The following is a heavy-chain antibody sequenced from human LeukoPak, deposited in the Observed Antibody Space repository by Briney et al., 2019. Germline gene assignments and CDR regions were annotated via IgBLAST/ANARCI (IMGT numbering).Heavy chain of an antibody. CDR3: ASRMTMFGVAQRAFDI. CDR1: GLTFNNYG. Sequence: PGGSLRLSCAASGLTFNNYGMSWVRQAPGKGLEWVSRISATTGGTYYGDSVKGRFTISRDNSKNTLYLQMNSLRVEDTAVYYCASRMTMFGVAQRAFDIWGQGTMVTVSS. D-gene: IGHD3-3*01. V-gene: IGHV3-23*01. CDR2: ISATTGGT. J-gene: IGHJ3*02.